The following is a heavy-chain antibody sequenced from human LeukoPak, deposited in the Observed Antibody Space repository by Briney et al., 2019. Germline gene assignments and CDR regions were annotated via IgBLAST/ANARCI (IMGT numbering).Heavy chain of an antibody. CDR1: GYTFTSYG. CDR2: ISAYNGNT. V-gene: IGHV1-18*01. Sequence: GASVKVSCKASGYTFTSYGISWVRQAPGQGLEWMGWISAYNGNTNYAQKLQGRVTMTRDTSISTAYMELSRLRSDDTAVYYCARVSVRGSGSPALHYWGQGTLVTVSS. CDR3: ARVSVRGSGSPALHY. D-gene: IGHD3-10*01. J-gene: IGHJ4*02.